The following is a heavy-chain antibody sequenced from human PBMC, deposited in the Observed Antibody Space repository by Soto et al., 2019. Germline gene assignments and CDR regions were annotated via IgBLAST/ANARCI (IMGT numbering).Heavy chain of an antibody. CDR3: ARDRYSSSWYGIFDY. D-gene: IGHD6-13*01. J-gene: IGHJ4*02. CDR2: INAGNGNT. CDR1: GYTFTSYA. V-gene: IGHV1-3*01. Sequence: QFQLVQSGAEVKKPGASVKVSCKASGYTFTSYAMHWVRQAPGQRLEWMGWINAGNGNTKYSQKFQGRVTITRDTSASTAYMELSSLRSEDTAVYYCARDRYSSSWYGIFDYWGQGTLVTVSS.